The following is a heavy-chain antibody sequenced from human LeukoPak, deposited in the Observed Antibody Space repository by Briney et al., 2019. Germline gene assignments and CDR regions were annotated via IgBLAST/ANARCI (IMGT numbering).Heavy chain of an antibody. J-gene: IGHJ4*02. CDR2: IRFDGSNK. D-gene: IGHD6-13*01. Sequence: HPGGSLRLSCAASGFTFSNYGMHWVRQAPGKGLEWVAFIRFDGSNKYYADSVKGRFTISRDNSKNTLYLQMNSLRPEDTALYYCVNTEEAAYYFDYWGQGTLVTVSS. CDR3: VNTEEAAYYFDY. V-gene: IGHV3-30*02. CDR1: GFTFSNYG.